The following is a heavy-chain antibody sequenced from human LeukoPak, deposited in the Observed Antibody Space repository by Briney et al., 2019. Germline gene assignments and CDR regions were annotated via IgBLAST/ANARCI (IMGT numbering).Heavy chain of an antibody. V-gene: IGHV4-39*01. Sequence: SETLSLTCTVSGGSISSSSYYWGWIRQPPGKGLEWIGSIYYSGSTYYNPSLKSRVTISVDTSKNQFSLKLSSVTAADTAVYYCAPMGVPAATLLGIYNWFDPWGQGTLVTVPS. CDR1: GGSISSSSYY. D-gene: IGHD2-2*01. J-gene: IGHJ5*02. CDR3: APMGVPAATLLGIYNWFDP. CDR2: IYYSGST.